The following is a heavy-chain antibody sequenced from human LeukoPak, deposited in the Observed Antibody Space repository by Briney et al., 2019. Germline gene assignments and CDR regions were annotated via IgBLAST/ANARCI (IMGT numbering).Heavy chain of an antibody. CDR2: ITSSGSPI. Sequence: PGGSLRLSCAASGFTFRTYEMNWVRQAPGKGLEWLSYITSSGSPIYYADSVKGRFTISRDNANNSLYLQMNSLRAEDTAVYYCARGTRGYSSIDYWGQGTLVTVSS. D-gene: IGHD5-18*01. V-gene: IGHV3-48*03. J-gene: IGHJ4*02. CDR3: ARGTRGYSSIDY. CDR1: GFTFRTYE.